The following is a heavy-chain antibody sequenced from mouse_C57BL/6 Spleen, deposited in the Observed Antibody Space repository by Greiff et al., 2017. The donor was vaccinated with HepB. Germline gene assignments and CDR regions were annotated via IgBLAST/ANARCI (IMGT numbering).Heavy chain of an antibody. J-gene: IGHJ1*03. V-gene: IGHV1-15*01. D-gene: IGHD1-1*01. CDR2: IDPETGGT. CDR3: TRSGYYGSSHWYFDV. Sequence: VKLVESGAELVRPGASVTLSCKASGYTFTDYEMHWVKQTPVHGLEWIGAIDPETGGTAYNQKFKGKAILTADKSSSTAYMELRSLTSEDSAVYYCTRSGYYGSSHWYFDVWGTGTTVTVSS. CDR1: GYTFTDYE.